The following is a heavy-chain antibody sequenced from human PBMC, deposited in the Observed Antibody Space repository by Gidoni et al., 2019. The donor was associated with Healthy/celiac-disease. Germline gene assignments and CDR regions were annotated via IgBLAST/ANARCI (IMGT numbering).Heavy chain of an antibody. CDR1: GYTLTELS. D-gene: IGHD3-16*01. CDR2: FDPEDGET. CDR3: ATGLYVSSLFGYYYYGMDV. V-gene: IGHV1-24*01. J-gene: IGHJ6*02. Sequence: QVQLVQSGAEVKKPGASVKVSCKVSGYTLTELSMHWVRQAPGKGLEWMGGFDPEDGETIYAQKFQGRVTMTEDTSTDTAYMELSSLRSEDTAVYYCATGLYVSSLFGYYYYGMDVWGQGTTVTVSS.